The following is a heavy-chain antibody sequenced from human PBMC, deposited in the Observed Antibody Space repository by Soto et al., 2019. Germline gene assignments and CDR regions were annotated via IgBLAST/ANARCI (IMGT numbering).Heavy chain of an antibody. Sequence: SETLYLTCTVSGGSISSGDYYWSWIRQPPGKGLEWIGYIYYSGSTYYNPSLKSRVTISVDTSKNQFSLKLSSVTAADTAVYYCASWDWNSVRDWLHPWSQTILVT. V-gene: IGHV4-30-4*01. CDR1: GGSISSGDYY. CDR3: ASWDWNSVRDWLHP. D-gene: IGHD1-7*01. J-gene: IGHJ5*02. CDR2: IYYSGST.